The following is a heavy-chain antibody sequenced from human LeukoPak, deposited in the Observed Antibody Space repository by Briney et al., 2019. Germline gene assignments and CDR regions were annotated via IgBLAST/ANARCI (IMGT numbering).Heavy chain of an antibody. J-gene: IGHJ4*02. V-gene: IGHV3-43D*03. CDR2: ISWDGGST. CDR1: GFTFDDYA. CDR3: AKSLRIAVAGMIDY. D-gene: IGHD6-19*01. Sequence: GSLRLSCAASGFTFDDYAMHWVRQAPGKGLEWVSLISWDGGSTYYADSVKGRFTIPRDNSKNSLYLQMNSLRAEDTALYYCAKSLRIAVAGMIDYWGQGTLVTVSS.